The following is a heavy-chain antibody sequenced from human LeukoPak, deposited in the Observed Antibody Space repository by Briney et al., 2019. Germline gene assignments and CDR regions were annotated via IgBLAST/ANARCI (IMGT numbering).Heavy chain of an antibody. CDR3: ARAHTNRGFDY. D-gene: IGHD3-10*01. Sequence: GGSLRLSCAASGFTFSSYSMNWVRQAPGKGLEWVSYISSSSSTIYYADSVKGRFTISRDNAKNSLYLQMNSLRAEDTVVYYCARAHTNRGFDYWGQGTLVTVSS. J-gene: IGHJ4*02. CDR1: GFTFSSYS. V-gene: IGHV3-48*01. CDR2: ISSSSSTI.